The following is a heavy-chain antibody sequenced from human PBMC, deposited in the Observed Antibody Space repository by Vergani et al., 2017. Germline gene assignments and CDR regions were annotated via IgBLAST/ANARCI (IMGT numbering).Heavy chain of an antibody. V-gene: IGHV3-9*01. CDR2: ISWNSGSI. D-gene: IGHD6-13*01. CDR1: GFTFDDYA. CDR3: AKVAGVGMDV. J-gene: IGHJ6*02. Sequence: EVQLVESGGGLVQPGRSLRLSCAASGFTFDDYAMHWVRQAPGKGLEWVSGISWNSGSIGYADSVKGRFTISRDNAKNTLYLQMNSLRAEDTAVYYCAKVAGVGMDVWGQGTTVTVSS.